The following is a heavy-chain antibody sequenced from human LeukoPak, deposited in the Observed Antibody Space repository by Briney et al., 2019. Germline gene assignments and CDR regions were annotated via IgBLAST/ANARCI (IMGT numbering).Heavy chain of an antibody. CDR1: GGSISSGGYS. Sequence: SQTLSLTCAVSGGSISSGGYSWSWLRQPPGTGLEWIGYIYHSGSTYYNPSLKSRVTISVDRSKNQFSLKLSSVTAADTAVYYCARLSGLLAFDYWGQGTLVTVSS. V-gene: IGHV4-30-2*01. J-gene: IGHJ4*02. CDR3: ARLSGLLAFDY. CDR2: IYHSGST. D-gene: IGHD2-15*01.